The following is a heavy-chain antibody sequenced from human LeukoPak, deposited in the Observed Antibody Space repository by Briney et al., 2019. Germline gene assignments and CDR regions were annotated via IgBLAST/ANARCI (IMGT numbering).Heavy chain of an antibody. D-gene: IGHD3-22*01. CDR2: IIPIFGTA. CDR1: GGTFSSYA. J-gene: IGHJ6*03. Sequence: ASVKVSCKASGGTFSSYAISWVRQAPGQGLEWMGRIIPIFGTANYARKFQGRVTITTDESTSTAYMELSSLRSEDTAVYYCAKAISGYGLDDYYYYYYMDVWGKGTTVTVSS. CDR3: AKAISGYGLDDYYYYYYMDV. V-gene: IGHV1-69*05.